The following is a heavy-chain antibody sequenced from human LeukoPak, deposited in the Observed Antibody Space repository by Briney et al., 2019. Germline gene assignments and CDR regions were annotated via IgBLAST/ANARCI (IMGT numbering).Heavy chain of an antibody. D-gene: IGHD2-21*02. V-gene: IGHV3-66*01. Sequence: GGSLSLSCAASGSTLSSTKLSGVGKPPGKGLEWVSVIYSGGGTYYADSVKGRFTISRDNSKNTVYLQMNSLRAEDTAVYYCATETDDYWGQGTLVTVSS. CDR3: ATETDDY. CDR2: IYSGGGT. CDR1: GSTLSSTK. J-gene: IGHJ4*02.